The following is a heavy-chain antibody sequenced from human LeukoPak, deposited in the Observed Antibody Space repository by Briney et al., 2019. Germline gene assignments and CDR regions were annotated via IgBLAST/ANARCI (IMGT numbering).Heavy chain of an antibody. CDR2: IKQDGSEK. CDR1: GFTFSSYW. J-gene: IGHJ6*02. Sequence: GGSLRLSCAASGFTFSSYWMSWLRQAPGKGLEGVANIKQDGSEKYYVDSLKGRFTISRDNAKNSLYLQMNSLRAEDTAVYYCARSERDIGGYYYYGMDVWGQGTTVTVSS. D-gene: IGHD2-15*01. V-gene: IGHV3-7*01. CDR3: ARSERDIGGYYYYGMDV.